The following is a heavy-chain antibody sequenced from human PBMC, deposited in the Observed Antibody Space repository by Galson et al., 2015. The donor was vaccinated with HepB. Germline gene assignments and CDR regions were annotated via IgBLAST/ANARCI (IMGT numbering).Heavy chain of an antibody. D-gene: IGHD2-21*02. Sequence: SVKVSCKASGYTFTSYYMHWVRQAPGQGLEWMGIINPSGGSTSYAQKFQGRVTMTRDTSTSTVYMELSGLRSEDTAVYYCAILPPGIVVVTAIPPQDYWGQGTLVTVSS. CDR3: AILPPGIVVVTAIPPQDY. J-gene: IGHJ4*02. V-gene: IGHV1-46*01. CDR1: GYTFTSYY. CDR2: INPSGGST.